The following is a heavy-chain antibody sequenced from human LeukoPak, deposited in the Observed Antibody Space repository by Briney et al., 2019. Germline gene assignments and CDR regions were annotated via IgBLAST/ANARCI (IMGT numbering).Heavy chain of an antibody. CDR2: IYYSGST. J-gene: IGHJ2*01. V-gene: IGHV4-31*03. CDR3: AREGLGVLRYFDWSNWYFDL. D-gene: IGHD3-9*01. CDR1: GGSISSGGYY. Sequence: SETLSLTCTVSGGSISSGGYYWSWIHQHPGKGLEWIGYIYYSGSTYYNPSLKSRVTISVDTSKNQFSLKLSSVTAADTAVYYCAREGLGVLRYFDWSNWYFDLWGRGTLVTVSS.